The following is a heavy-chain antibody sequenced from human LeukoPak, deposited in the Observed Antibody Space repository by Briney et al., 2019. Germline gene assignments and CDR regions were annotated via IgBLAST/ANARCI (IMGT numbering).Heavy chain of an antibody. Sequence: PGGSLTLSCAASGFTFSDYYMSWIRQAPAKGLEWVSYISSSSSYTNYADSVKGRFTISRDNAKNSLYLQMNSLRAEDTAVYYCARDTTHCSSTSCRYYYYYGMDVWGQGTTVTVSS. J-gene: IGHJ6*02. CDR2: ISSSSSYT. D-gene: IGHD2-2*01. CDR1: GFTFSDYY. V-gene: IGHV3-11*06. CDR3: ARDTTHCSSTSCRYYYYYGMDV.